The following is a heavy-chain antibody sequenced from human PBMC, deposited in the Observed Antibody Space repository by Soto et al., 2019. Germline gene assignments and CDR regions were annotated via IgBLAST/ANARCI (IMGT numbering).Heavy chain of an antibody. J-gene: IGHJ6*02. V-gene: IGHV3-66*04. CDR2: IYSGGST. Sequence: PGGSMRLSSAASGLTVSSNYMSWVRKKTGKGLEWVSVIYSGGSTYYADSVKGRFTISRDNSKNTLYLQMNSLRAEDTAVYYCASQRVPNYYYYYGMDVWGQGTTVTVSS. CDR3: ASQRVPNYYYYYGMDV. CDR1: GLTVSSNY.